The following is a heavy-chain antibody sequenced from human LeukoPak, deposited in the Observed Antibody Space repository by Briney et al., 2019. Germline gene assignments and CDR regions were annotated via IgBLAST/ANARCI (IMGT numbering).Heavy chain of an antibody. CDR2: IYYSGST. V-gene: IGHV4-30-4*01. J-gene: IGHJ5*02. CDR1: GRSISSGDYY. CDR3: ARDPSGSAWHWFDP. Sequence: SQTLSLTCTVSGRSISSGDYYWSWIRQPPGKGLEWIGYIYYSGSTYYNPSLKSRVTISVDTSKNQFSLKLSSVTAADTAVYYCARDPSGSAWHWFDPWGQGTLVTVSS. D-gene: IGHD6-19*01.